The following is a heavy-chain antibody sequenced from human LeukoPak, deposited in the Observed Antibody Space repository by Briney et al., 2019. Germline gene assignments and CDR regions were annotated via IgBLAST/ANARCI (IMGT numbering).Heavy chain of an antibody. V-gene: IGHV3-7*04. D-gene: IGHD5-24*01. Sequence: GGYLRLSCVASGFPFSSYWMTWVRQAPGKGLEWVANIKQDGSKKSYVDSVKGRFTISRDNAKNSLYLQMNSLRAEDTAIYYCTRVGYIDEGIDYWGQGTLVTVSS. CDR1: GFPFSSYW. CDR2: IKQDGSKK. CDR3: TRVGYIDEGIDY. J-gene: IGHJ4*02.